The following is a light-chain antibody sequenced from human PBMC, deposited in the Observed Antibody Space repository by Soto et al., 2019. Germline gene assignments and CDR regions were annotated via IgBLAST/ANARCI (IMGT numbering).Light chain of an antibody. Sequence: VLTQSPATLSLSPWERATLSCRASQSVSSSYLAWYQQKPGQAPRLLIYGASSRATGIPDRFSGSGSGTDFTLTISRLEPEDFAVYYCQQYGSSPWTFGQGTKVDIK. V-gene: IGKV3-20*01. CDR3: QQYGSSPWT. J-gene: IGKJ1*01. CDR1: QSVSSSY. CDR2: GAS.